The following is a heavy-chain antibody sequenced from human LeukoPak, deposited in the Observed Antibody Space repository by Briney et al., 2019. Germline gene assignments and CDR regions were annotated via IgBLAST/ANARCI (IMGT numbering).Heavy chain of an antibody. CDR1: GFTVSGTY. Sequence: GGSLRLSCAASGFTVSGTYMSWVRPAPGKGLEWVSVIYSGAGTYYADSVKGRFTISRDNSKNTLHLQMNSLRAEDTAVYYCARVGSGNYYKYFEHWGQGTLVTVSS. D-gene: IGHD1-26*01. V-gene: IGHV3-53*01. CDR3: ARVGSGNYYKYFEH. J-gene: IGHJ4*02. CDR2: IYSGAGT.